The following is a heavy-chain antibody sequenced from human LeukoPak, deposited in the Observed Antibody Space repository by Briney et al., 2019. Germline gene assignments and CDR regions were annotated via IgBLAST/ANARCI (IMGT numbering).Heavy chain of an antibody. Sequence: GGSLRLSCAASGFTFSSYAMSWVHQAPGKGLEWVSAISGSGGSTYYADSVKGRFTISRDNSKNTLYLQMNSLRAEDTAVYYCARRAYDSSRGYYFDYWGQGTLATVSS. D-gene: IGHD3-22*01. J-gene: IGHJ4*02. CDR1: GFTFSSYA. CDR2: ISGSGGST. CDR3: ARRAYDSSRGYYFDY. V-gene: IGHV3-23*01.